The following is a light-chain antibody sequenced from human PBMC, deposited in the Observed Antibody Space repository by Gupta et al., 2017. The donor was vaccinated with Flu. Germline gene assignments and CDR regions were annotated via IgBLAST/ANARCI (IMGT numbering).Light chain of an antibody. CDR3: VLYMGGGIVA. CDR1: SGSVSTTYS. Sequence: TVPLTCGLSSGSVSTTYSPSWYQQTPGQTPRTLIYSTTVRSFGVPDRFSGSILGNKAALTITGAQADDESDYYCVLYMGGGIVAFGGGTKLTVL. J-gene: IGLJ2*01. V-gene: IGLV8-61*01. CDR2: STT.